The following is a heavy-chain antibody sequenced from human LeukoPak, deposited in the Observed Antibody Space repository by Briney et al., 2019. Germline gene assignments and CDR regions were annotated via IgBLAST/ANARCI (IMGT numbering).Heavy chain of an antibody. V-gene: IGHV4-59*01. CDR1: GVSITSYY. CDR2: IYYSGST. J-gene: IGHJ4*02. D-gene: IGHD3-22*01. Sequence: SETLSLTCTVSGVSITSYYWSWIRQPPGKTLEWIGYIYYSGSTNYNPSLKSRVTMSVDTSKKQFSLNLSSVTAADTAVYYCASHYLYGSSPVGYWGQGTLVTVSS. CDR3: ASHYLYGSSPVGY.